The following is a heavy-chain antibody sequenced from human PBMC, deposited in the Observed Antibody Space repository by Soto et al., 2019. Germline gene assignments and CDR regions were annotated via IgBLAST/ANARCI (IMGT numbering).Heavy chain of an antibody. CDR1: GYTFTSYY. D-gene: IGHD2-2*02. J-gene: IGHJ5*02. CDR3: ARGGNCGSTSCYSLDP. Sequence: QVQLVQSGAEVKKPGASVKVSCKASGYTFTSYYMHWVRQAPGQGLEWMGIINPSGGSTSYAQKFQGRVTMTRDTSTSTVYMELSSLRSEDTAVYYCARGGNCGSTSCYSLDPWGQGTLVTVSS. V-gene: IGHV1-46*01. CDR2: INPSGGST.